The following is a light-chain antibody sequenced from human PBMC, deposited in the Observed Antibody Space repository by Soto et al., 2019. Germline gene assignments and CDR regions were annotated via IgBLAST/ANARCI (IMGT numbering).Light chain of an antibody. Sequence: SYELSQPPSVSVSPGQTASITCSGDKLGHKYACWYQQKPGQSPVLVIYQSTKRPSGIPERFSGSNSGDTATLTISGTQAMDEADYYCQAWDSSTYVIFGGGTKLTVL. CDR3: QAWDSSTYVI. CDR2: QST. J-gene: IGLJ2*01. V-gene: IGLV3-1*01. CDR1: KLGHKY.